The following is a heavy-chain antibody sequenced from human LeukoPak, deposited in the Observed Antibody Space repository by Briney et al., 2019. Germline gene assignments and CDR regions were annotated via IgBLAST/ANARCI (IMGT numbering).Heavy chain of an antibody. D-gene: IGHD1-26*01. CDR2: IYYSGST. CDR3: ARSISGSYPRETFGI. V-gene: IGHV4-59*12. J-gene: IGHJ3*02. CDR1: GGSISSYY. Sequence: SETLSLTCTVSGGSISSYYWSWIRQPPGKGLEWIGYIYYSGSTNYNPSLKSRVTISVDTSKNQFSLKLSSVTAADTSVYYCARSISGSYPRETFGIWGQGTMVAVSS.